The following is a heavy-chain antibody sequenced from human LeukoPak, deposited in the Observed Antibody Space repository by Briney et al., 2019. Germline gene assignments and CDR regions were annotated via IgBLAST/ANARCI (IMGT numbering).Heavy chain of an antibody. D-gene: IGHD6-13*01. J-gene: IGHJ5*02. Sequence: AGGSLRLSCAVSQFSFGNYAMSWVRQAPGKGLEWVADIRATTGIRFYADSVKGRFTISRDNSKNTLFLEMNSLRADDTAVYYCARLQGIAAAGTWGQGTLVTVSS. CDR2: IRATTGIR. CDR3: ARLQGIAAAGT. V-gene: IGHV3-23*01. CDR1: QFSFGNYA.